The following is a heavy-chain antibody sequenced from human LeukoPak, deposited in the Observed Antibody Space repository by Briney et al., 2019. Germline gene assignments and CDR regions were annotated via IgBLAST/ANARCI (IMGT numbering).Heavy chain of an antibody. CDR3: ARDLTAYFDY. V-gene: IGHV3-66*01. J-gene: IGHJ4*02. D-gene: IGHD3-16*01. CDR1: GLTVSSNY. CDR2: IYSGGST. Sequence: GGSLRLSCAVSGLTVSSNYMSWVRQAPGKGMEWVSVIYSGGSTYYADSVKGRLTISRDNSKKTLYLQMNSLRAEDTAVYYCARDLTAYFDYWGQGTLVTVSS.